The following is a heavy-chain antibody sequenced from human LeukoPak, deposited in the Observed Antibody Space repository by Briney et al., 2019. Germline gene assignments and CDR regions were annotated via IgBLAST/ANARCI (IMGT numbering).Heavy chain of an antibody. CDR2: ISDSRSST. V-gene: IGHV3-23*01. CDR1: GFTFNNYA. D-gene: IGHD3-16*01. CDR3: AKAGDVGYYFDY. Sequence: PGGSLRLSCAASGFTFNNYAMSWVRQAPGKGLEWVSAISDSRSSTYYADSIKGRFTISRDNSKNTLYLQMNSLRVEDTAVYYCAKAGDVGYYFDYWGQGTLVTVSS. J-gene: IGHJ4*02.